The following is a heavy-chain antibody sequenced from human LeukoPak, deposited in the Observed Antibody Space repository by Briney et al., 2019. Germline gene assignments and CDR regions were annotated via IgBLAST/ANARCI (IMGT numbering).Heavy chain of an antibody. J-gene: IGHJ4*02. CDR1: GFTFRDSN. D-gene: IGHD3-22*01. Sequence: GGSLRLSCAASGFTFRDSNLNWVRQAPGKGLEWVSFISGSSGTTYYAASVKGRFTISSDNAQNSLHLQMNNLRVEDTAVYYCSRDYYDRIGQFYFASWGQGTLVTV. CDR2: ISGSSGTT. V-gene: IGHV3-48*04. CDR3: SRDYYDRIGQFYFAS.